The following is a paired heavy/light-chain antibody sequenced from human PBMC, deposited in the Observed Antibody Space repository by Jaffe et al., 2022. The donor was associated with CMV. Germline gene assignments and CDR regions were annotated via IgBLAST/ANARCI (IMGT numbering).Heavy chain of an antibody. D-gene: IGHD3-22*01. Sequence: QVKLVESGGGLVKSGGSLRLSCAASGFTFSDYYMTWLRQAPGKGLEWVSYMSGSTTYINYADSVKDRFTISRDNAKNSLYLQMNSLRAEDTAVYYCARGGSYDSSGYPRYYFDFWGQGTLVTVSS. CDR2: MSGSTTYI. J-gene: IGHJ4*02. V-gene: IGHV3-11*06. CDR1: GFTFSDYY. CDR3: ARGGSYDSSGYPRYYFDF.
Light chain of an antibody. V-gene: IGLV2-14*03. J-gene: IGLJ1*01. Sequence: QSALTQPASVSGSPGQSITISCTGTSSDVGIYNYVSWYQQYPGKAPKLMIYDVSNRPSGVSNRFSGSKSGNTASLTISGLQPDDEADYYCSSYTSTITGGNVFGAGTKVTVL. CDR1: SSDVGIYNY. CDR2: DVS. CDR3: SSYTSTITGGNV.